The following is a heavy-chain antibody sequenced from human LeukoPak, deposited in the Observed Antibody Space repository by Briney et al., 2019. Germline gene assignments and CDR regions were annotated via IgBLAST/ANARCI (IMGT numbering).Heavy chain of an antibody. CDR2: IIPIFGRG. CDR3: AKVGLVDSSGLPDY. V-gene: IGHV1-69*13. CDR1: GGSFSVYS. Sequence: SVKVSRKASGGSFSVYSINWVRQAPRQGLEWVGGIIPIFGRGKYAQDFQGRVTITADESTSTVYMELSSLRYEDTAVYYCAKVGLVDSSGLPDYWGQGTLVTVSS. J-gene: IGHJ4*02. D-gene: IGHD6-6*01.